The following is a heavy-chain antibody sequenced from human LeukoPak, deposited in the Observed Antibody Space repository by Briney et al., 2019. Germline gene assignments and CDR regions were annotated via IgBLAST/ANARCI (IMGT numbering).Heavy chain of an antibody. V-gene: IGHV1-3*01. CDR1: GFKFITSS. J-gene: IGHJ4*02. D-gene: IGHD3-3*01. Sequence: GASVKVSCKTFGFKFITSSIYWVRQAPGQRLEWLGWITVASGNTRYSDNLQGRVTLTRDTSAKTLYLDLSDLRAEDTAVYYCVAGTLGYWGQGTLVTVS. CDR3: VAGTLGY. CDR2: ITVASGNT.